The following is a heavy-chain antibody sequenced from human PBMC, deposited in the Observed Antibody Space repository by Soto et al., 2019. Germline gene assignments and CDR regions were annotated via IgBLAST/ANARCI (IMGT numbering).Heavy chain of an antibody. J-gene: IGHJ3*02. CDR3: AKDNVDGYNYLGAFDI. Sequence: GGSLRLSCAASGFTFSSYAMSWVRQAPGKGLEWVSAISGSGGSTYYADSVKGRFTISRDNSKNTLYLQMNSLRAEDTAVYYCAKDNVDGYNYLGAFDIWGQGTMVTVSS. V-gene: IGHV3-23*01. CDR1: GFTFSSYA. D-gene: IGHD5-12*01. CDR2: ISGSGGST.